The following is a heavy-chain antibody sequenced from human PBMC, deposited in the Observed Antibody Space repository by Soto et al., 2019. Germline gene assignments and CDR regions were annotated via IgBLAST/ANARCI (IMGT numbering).Heavy chain of an antibody. CDR3: ARDRGYRTDMVYYYYGMDV. CDR2: IIPIFGTA. CDR1: GGTFSSYA. V-gene: IGHV1-69*13. D-gene: IGHD5-18*01. Sequence: SLKVSCKASGGTFSSYAISWVRQAPGQGLEWMGGIIPIFGTANYAQKFQGRVTITADESTSTAYMELSSLRSEDTAVYYCARDRGYRTDMVYYYYGMDVCGQGPTVTVYS. J-gene: IGHJ6*02.